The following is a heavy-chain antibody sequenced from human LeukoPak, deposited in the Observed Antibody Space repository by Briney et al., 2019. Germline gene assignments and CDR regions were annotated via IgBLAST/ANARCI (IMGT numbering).Heavy chain of an antibody. Sequence: GGSLRLSCAASGFIFSSYSMNWVRQAPGKGLEWVSVIYSGGSTYYADSVKGRFTISRDNSKNTLYLQMNSLRAEDTAVYYCARETSPGYSRHGGPFDYWGQGTLVTVSS. CDR1: GFIFSSYS. J-gene: IGHJ4*02. CDR3: ARETSPGYSRHGGPFDY. V-gene: IGHV3-66*01. CDR2: IYSGGST. D-gene: IGHD6-13*01.